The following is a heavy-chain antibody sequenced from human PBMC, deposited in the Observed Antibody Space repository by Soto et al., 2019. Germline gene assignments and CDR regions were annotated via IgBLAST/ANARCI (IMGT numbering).Heavy chain of an antibody. CDR2: IIPIFGTA. Sequence: SVKVSCKASGGTFSSYAISWVRQAPGQGLEWMGGIIPIFGTADYAQKFQGRVTITADKSTSTAYMELSSLRSEDTAVYYCARVDYDSSGYYYAPFDYWGQGTLVTVSS. V-gene: IGHV1-69*06. CDR3: ARVDYDSSGYYYAPFDY. CDR1: GGTFSSYA. D-gene: IGHD3-22*01. J-gene: IGHJ4*02.